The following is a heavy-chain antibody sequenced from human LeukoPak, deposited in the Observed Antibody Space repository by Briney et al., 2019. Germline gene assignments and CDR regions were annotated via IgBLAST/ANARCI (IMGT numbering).Heavy chain of an antibody. Sequence: SETLSLTCTVSGGSISSYYWSWIRQPPGKGLEWIGYIYYSGSTNYNPSLKSRVTISVDTSKNQFSPKLSSVTAADTAVYYCARLGLMDGYWGQGTLVTVSS. V-gene: IGHV4-59*08. CDR2: IYYSGST. CDR1: GGSISSYY. J-gene: IGHJ4*02. CDR3: ARLGLMDGY. D-gene: IGHD2-8*01.